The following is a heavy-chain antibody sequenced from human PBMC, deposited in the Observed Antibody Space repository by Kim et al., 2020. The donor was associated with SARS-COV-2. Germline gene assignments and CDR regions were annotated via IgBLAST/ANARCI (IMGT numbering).Heavy chain of an antibody. V-gene: IGHV4-39*07. CDR3: ARARIAAAGRGWFDH. CDR1: GGSISSSTYY. Sequence: SETQSLTCTVSGGSISSSTYYWGWIRQPPGKGLEWIGRIFYSGSTYYNPSLKSRVTISVDTSKNQFSLKLSSVTAADTAVYYCARARIAAAGRGWFDHWGQGTLVTVSS. CDR2: IFYSGST. D-gene: IGHD6-13*01. J-gene: IGHJ5*02.